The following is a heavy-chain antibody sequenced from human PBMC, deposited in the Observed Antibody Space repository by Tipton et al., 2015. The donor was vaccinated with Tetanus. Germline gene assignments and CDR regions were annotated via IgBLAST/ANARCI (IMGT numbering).Heavy chain of an antibody. V-gene: IGHV4-39*02. Sequence: TLSLTCSLSGGSISNSEYYWAWIRQPPGKGLEWIGSVFDSGTSYNNPSLKSRVTISVDTSKNHFSLRLSSVTAAETAVYYCAEGRRFCSSNSCHEYYFDSWGRGTLVTVSS. J-gene: IGHJ4*02. CDR1: GGSISNSEYY. D-gene: IGHD2-2*01. CDR3: AEGRRFCSSNSCHEYYFDS. CDR2: VFDSGTS.